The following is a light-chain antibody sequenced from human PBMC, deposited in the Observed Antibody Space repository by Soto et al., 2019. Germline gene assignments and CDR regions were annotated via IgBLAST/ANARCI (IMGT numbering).Light chain of an antibody. CDR3: SSDTSSSARV. CDR2: DVS. Sequence: QSVLTQPASVSGSPGQSITISCTGTSSDVGGYNYVSWYQQHPGKAPKLMIYDVSNRPSGVSIRFSGSKSGNTDSLTIFGLQAEDEADYYCSSDTSSSARVVGRGTQLTVL. J-gene: IGLJ2*01. V-gene: IGLV2-14*01. CDR1: SSDVGGYNY.